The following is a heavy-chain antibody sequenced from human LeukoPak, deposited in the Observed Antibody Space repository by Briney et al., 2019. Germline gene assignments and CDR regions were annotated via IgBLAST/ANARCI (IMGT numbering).Heavy chain of an antibody. CDR2: INHSGST. J-gene: IGHJ5*02. Sequence: SETLSLTCAVYGGSFSGYYWSWIRQPPGKGLEWIGEINHSGSTNYNPSLKSRVTISVDTSKNQFSLKLSSVTAADTAVYYCARGITIVRGPSNWFDPWGQGTLVTVSS. CDR1: GGSFSGYY. V-gene: IGHV4-34*01. D-gene: IGHD3-10*01. CDR3: ARGITIVRGPSNWFDP.